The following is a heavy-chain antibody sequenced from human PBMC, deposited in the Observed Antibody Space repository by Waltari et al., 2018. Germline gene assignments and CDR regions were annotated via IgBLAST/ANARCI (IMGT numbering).Heavy chain of an antibody. CDR1: GFTFDDYA. Sequence: EVQLVESGGGLVQPGRSLRLSCAASGFTFDDYAMHWVRQAPGKGLEWVSGISWNSGSIGYADSVKGRFTISRDNAKNSLYLQMNSLRAEDTALYYCAKGGGSAIAGAFDIWGQGTMVTVSS. CDR2: ISWNSGSI. V-gene: IGHV3-9*01. CDR3: AKGGGSAIAGAFDI. J-gene: IGHJ3*02. D-gene: IGHD6-25*01.